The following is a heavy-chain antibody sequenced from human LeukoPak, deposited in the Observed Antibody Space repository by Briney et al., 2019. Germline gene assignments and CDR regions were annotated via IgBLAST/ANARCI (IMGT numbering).Heavy chain of an antibody. J-gene: IGHJ6*02. Sequence: PSQTLSLTCTVSGGSISSGGYYWSWIRQHPGKGLEWIGYIYYSGSTYYNPSLKSRVTISVDTSKNQFSLKLSSVTAADTAVYYCARDAVMSYSPRVRYGMDVWGQGTTVTVSS. CDR1: GGSISSGGYY. V-gene: IGHV4-31*03. D-gene: IGHD4-4*01. CDR2: IYYSGST. CDR3: ARDAVMSYSPRVRYGMDV.